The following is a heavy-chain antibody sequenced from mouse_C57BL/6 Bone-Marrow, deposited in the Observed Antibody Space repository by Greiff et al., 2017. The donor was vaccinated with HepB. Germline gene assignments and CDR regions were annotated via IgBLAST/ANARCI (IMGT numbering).Heavy chain of an antibody. D-gene: IGHD1-1*01. J-gene: IGHJ3*01. CDR1: GYTFTSYG. V-gene: IGHV1-81*01. CDR2: IYPRSGNT. CDR3: ARRYYGSPFAY. Sequence: QVQLQQSGAELARPGASVKLSCKASGYTFTSYGISWVKQRTGQGLEWIGEIYPRSGNTYYNEKLKGKATLTADKSSSTAYMELRSLTSEDSAVYFCARRYYGSPFAYWGQGTLVTVSA.